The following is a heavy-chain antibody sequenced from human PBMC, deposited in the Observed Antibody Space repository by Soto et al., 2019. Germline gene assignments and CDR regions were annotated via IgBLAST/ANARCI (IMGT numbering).Heavy chain of an antibody. Sequence: QVQLQESGPGLVKPSGTLSLTCAVSGGSISSSNWWSWVRQPPGKGLEWIGEIYHSGSTNYNPSRKRRVTISVDKSKNQFSLKLSSVTAAVTAVYSCERVWTTVTNWFDPWGQGTLVTVSS. D-gene: IGHD4-17*01. CDR3: ERVWTTVTNWFDP. V-gene: IGHV4-4*02. CDR2: IYHSGST. CDR1: GGSISSSNW. J-gene: IGHJ5*02.